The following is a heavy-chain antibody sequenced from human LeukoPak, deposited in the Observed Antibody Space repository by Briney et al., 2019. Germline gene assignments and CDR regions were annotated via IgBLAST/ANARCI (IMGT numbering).Heavy chain of an antibody. J-gene: IGHJ4*02. V-gene: IGHV4-38-2*01. D-gene: IGHD3-10*01. CDR2: IYHSGSS. CDR1: GYSISSTNY. Sequence: SETLSRNCAVSGYSISSTNYWAWIRQPPGKGLEWIGSIYHSGSSYYNLSLKTRVTMTVNTSQNRFSLKLSSVTAADTAVYYCARGRGGSGNNILFDCWGQGTLVTVSS. CDR3: ARGRGGSGNNILFDC.